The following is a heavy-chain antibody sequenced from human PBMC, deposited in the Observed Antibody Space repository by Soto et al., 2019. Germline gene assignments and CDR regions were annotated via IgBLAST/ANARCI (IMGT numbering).Heavy chain of an antibody. CDR2: ISPSSSDI. D-gene: IGHD6-25*01. V-gene: IGHV3-48*01. Sequence: GGSLRLSCAAFGFTFSSYGMHWVRQAPGKGLGWVSYISPSSSDISYADSVKGRFTISRDNAKNSLYLQLNSLRAEDTAVYYCARAAYSSGPDYWGQGTLVTVSS. CDR1: GFTFSSYG. J-gene: IGHJ4*02. CDR3: ARAAYSSGPDY.